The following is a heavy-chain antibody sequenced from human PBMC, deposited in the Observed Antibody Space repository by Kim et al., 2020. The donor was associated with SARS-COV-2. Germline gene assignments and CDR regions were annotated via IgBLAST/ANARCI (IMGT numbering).Heavy chain of an antibody. D-gene: IGHD2-15*01. V-gene: IGHV3-15*01. CDR3: TTAKVLHNWFDP. CDR2: IKSKTDGGTT. J-gene: IGHJ5*02. Sequence: GGSLRLSCAASGFTFSNAWMSWVRQAPGKGLEWVGRIKSKTDGGTTDYAAPVKGRFTISRDDSKNTLNLQMNSLKTEDTAVYYCTTAKVLHNWFDPWGQGTLVTVSS. CDR1: GFTFSNAW.